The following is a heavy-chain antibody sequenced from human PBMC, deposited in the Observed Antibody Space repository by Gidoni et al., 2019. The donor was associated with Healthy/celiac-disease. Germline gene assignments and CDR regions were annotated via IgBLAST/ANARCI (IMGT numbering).Heavy chain of an antibody. V-gene: IGHV3-74*01. CDR3: ARHPGIVPYYYYYGMDV. J-gene: IGHJ6*02. CDR2: INSDGSST. Sequence: EVQLVESGGGLVQPGGSLRLSCAASGFTFSSYWMHWVRQAPGKGLVWVSRINSDGSSTSYADSVKGRFTISRDNAKNTLYLQMNSLRAEDTAVYYCARHPGIVPYYYYYGMDVWGQGTTVTVSS. CDR1: GFTFSSYW. D-gene: IGHD3-16*02.